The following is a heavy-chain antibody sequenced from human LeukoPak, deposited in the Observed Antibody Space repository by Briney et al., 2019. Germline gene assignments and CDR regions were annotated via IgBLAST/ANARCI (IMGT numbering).Heavy chain of an antibody. J-gene: IGHJ4*02. Sequence: PSETLSLTCTVSGGSISSSNYYWGWIRQPPGEGLEWIGEVHLSGRTNYNPSLESRVTMSVDMSENHISLKLTSVTAADTAVYYCARGGGPYRPLDYSGQGTLVTVTS. CDR1: GGSISSSNYY. CDR2: VHLSGRT. V-gene: IGHV4-39*07. CDR3: ARGGGPYRPLDY.